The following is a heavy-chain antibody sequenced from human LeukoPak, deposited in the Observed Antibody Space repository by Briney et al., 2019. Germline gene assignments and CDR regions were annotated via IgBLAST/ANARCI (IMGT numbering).Heavy chain of an antibody. CDR1: GFSFTTYS. J-gene: IGHJ4*02. D-gene: IGHD4-17*01. CDR2: ISSGSSAI. Sequence: GGSLRLSCEASGFSFTTYSMTWVRQAPGKGLECVSIISSGSSAIFSADALKGRFTISRDDAKNLLYLDMNSLRAEDTAVYYCARGHTAVTRHFDFWGQGTLVTVSS. CDR3: ARGHTAVTRHFDF. V-gene: IGHV3-21*01.